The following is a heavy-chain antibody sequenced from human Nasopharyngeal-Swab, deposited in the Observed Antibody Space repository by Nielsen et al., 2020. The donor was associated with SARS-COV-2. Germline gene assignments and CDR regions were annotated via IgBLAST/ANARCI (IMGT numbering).Heavy chain of an antibody. CDR3: ARGGWLRRSYYYSYYYMDV. J-gene: IGHJ6*03. V-gene: IGHV1-69*10. D-gene: IGHD5-12*01. CDR2: IIPIIDVA. CDR1: GGTFSSYA. Sequence: SVKVPCKASGGTFSSYAISRVRQAPGQRLEWMGGIIPIIDVAKYGQKFQGRVAITADKSTSTAYMELRSLRSDDTGVYYCARGGWLRRSYYYSYYYMDVWGKGTTVTVSS.